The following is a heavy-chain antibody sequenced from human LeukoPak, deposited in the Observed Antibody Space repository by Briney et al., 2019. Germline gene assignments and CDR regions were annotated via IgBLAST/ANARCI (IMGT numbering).Heavy chain of an antibody. CDR3: ARGRRTRITGTHRFDP. Sequence: SETLSLTCAVYGWSFSGYYWSWIRQPPGKGLEWIGEISHSGSTNYNPSLKSRVTISVDTSKNQFSLKLSSVTAADTAVYYCARGRRTRITGTHRFDPWGQGTMVTVSS. D-gene: IGHD1-20*01. CDR1: GWSFSGYY. J-gene: IGHJ5*02. CDR2: ISHSGST. V-gene: IGHV4-34*01.